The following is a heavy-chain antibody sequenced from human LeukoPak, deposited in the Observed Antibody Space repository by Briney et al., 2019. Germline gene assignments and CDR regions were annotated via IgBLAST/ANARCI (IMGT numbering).Heavy chain of an antibody. CDR3: ARTPAAIHHFYDY. Sequence: GRSLRLSCAASGFTFSSYWMSWVRQAPGKGLEWVANIKQDGSEKYYVDSVKGRFTISRDNAKNSLYLQMNSLRAEDTAVYYCARTPAAIHHFYDYWGQGTLVTVSS. CDR1: GFTFSSYW. D-gene: IGHD2-2*01. V-gene: IGHV3-7*03. CDR2: IKQDGSEK. J-gene: IGHJ4*02.